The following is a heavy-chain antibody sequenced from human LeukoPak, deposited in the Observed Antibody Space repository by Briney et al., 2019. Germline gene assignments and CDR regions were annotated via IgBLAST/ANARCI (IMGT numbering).Heavy chain of an antibody. CDR2: ITSDSRDT. D-gene: IGHD3-3*01. Sequence: GGSLRLSCAASGFTFSNAWMTWVRQAPGKGLEWVSSITSDSRDTYYTDSLRGRFTISRDNAENSLYLQMNSLRPEDTAVYYCARGGTFGVDRSDYWGQGTLVTVSS. CDR3: ARGGTFGVDRSDY. V-gene: IGHV3-21*01. J-gene: IGHJ4*02. CDR1: GFTFSNAW.